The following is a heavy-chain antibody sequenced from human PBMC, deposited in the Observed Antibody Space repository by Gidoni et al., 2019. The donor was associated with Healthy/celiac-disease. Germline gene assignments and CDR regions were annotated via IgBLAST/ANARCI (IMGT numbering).Heavy chain of an antibody. CDR3: ARGGFDGDYEGPPHWASSWFDP. J-gene: IGHJ5*02. CDR2: INHSGST. V-gene: IGHV4-34*01. CDR1: AGSFRCSP. D-gene: IGHD4-17*01. Sequence: QVQLQQWGAGLLKPSETLSLTCPVYAGSFRCSPGVWIRQPPGKGREWIGEINHSGSTNYNPSLKSRVTISVDTSKNQFSLKLSSVTAADTAVYYCARGGFDGDYEGPPHWASSWFDPWGQGTLVTVSS.